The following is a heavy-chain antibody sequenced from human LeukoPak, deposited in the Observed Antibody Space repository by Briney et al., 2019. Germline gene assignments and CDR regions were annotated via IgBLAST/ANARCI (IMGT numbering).Heavy chain of an antibody. D-gene: IGHD6-13*01. CDR2: FDHQDGET. V-gene: IGHV1-24*01. CDR3: ATDPSPGSAAGTVFGY. J-gene: IGHJ4*02. Sequence: GASVKDSCKVSGYNLTALSMHWVRQAPGKGLEWVGGFDHQDGETINAQTFQHRVTMTEDTSTDTAYMQLSSLRSEDTAVYYCATDPSPGSAAGTVFGYWGQGTLVTVSS. CDR1: GYNLTALS.